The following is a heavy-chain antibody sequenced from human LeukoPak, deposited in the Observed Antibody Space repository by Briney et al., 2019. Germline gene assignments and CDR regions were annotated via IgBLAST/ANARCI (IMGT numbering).Heavy chain of an antibody. CDR2: IYSGGST. Sequence: AGGSLRLSCAASGFTVCSNYMSWVREAPGKGVEWVSVIYSGGSTYYADSVKGRFTISRDNSKNTLYLQMNSLRAEDTAVYYCARDQSIRGYSSSWYDMDYYYMDVWGKGTTVTVSS. CDR3: ARDQSIRGYSSSWYDMDYYYMDV. D-gene: IGHD6-13*01. V-gene: IGHV3-53*01. J-gene: IGHJ6*03. CDR1: GFTVCSNY.